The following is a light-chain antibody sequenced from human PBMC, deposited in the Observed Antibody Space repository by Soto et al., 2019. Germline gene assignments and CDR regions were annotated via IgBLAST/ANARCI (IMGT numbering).Light chain of an antibody. Sequence: QSVLTQPTSVSGSPRQSITISCTGTSSDFGGYKYVSWYQQHPGKAPKLMISDVSNRPSGVSSRFSGSKSGNTASLTISGLQAEDEADYYCSSYTSGSTRYVFGTGTKVTVL. J-gene: IGLJ1*01. V-gene: IGLV2-14*03. CDR2: DVS. CDR1: SSDFGGYKY. CDR3: SSYTSGSTRYV.